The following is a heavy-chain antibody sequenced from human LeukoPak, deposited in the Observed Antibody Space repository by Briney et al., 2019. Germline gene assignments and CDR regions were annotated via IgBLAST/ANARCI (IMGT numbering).Heavy chain of an antibody. Sequence: SETLSLTCTVSGGSISSYYWSWIRQPPGKGLEWLGRMHTSGSTSYNPSLKSRVTMSIDTSKNQFSLRLSSVTAADTAVYYCAREGSSWYTNYWGQGTLVTVSS. CDR2: MHTSGST. D-gene: IGHD6-13*01. J-gene: IGHJ4*02. CDR3: AREGSSWYTNY. V-gene: IGHV4-4*07. CDR1: GGSISSYY.